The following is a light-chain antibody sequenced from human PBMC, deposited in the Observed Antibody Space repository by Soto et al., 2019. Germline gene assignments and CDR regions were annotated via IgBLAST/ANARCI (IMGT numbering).Light chain of an antibody. Sequence: QSSLTQPASVSGSPGQSITISCGGTSSDVGAYIYVSWYQQYPGKAPKLIIYEVNNRPSGVSGRFSGSKSDTTAYLTISGLQAEDEADSYCSSYSDSDTKVFGTGTKLTVL. CDR3: SSYSDSDTKV. CDR1: SSDVGAYIY. J-gene: IGLJ1*01. CDR2: EVN. V-gene: IGLV2-14*03.